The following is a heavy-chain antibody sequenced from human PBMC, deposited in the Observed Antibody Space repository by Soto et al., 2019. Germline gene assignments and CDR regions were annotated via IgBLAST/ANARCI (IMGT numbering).Heavy chain of an antibody. D-gene: IGHD3-10*01. V-gene: IGHV1-18*01. CDR1: GYTFTHYG. CDR3: VRGPAGTDYYYYYMDV. J-gene: IGHJ6*03. Sequence: ASVQVSCKASGYTFTHYGISWVRQAPGPLVEWMGWVIVYNGNTNYVHKLQGRVTMTTATSTSTAYMELGSLSSDDTAVYYCVRGPAGTDYYYYYMDVWGKGTTVTVSS. CDR2: VIVYNGNT.